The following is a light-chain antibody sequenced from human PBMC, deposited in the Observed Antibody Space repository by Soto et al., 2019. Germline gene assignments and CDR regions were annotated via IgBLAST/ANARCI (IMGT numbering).Light chain of an antibody. Sequence: EIQLTQSPSALPLSLGERATLSCRASQGVSSSLAWYQQTPGKAPRLLLRGASYRPRGIPARFSGSGSGTEFNLTISGLQPEDFAAYYCQQPTNLPLTFGGGTKVDIK. CDR1: QGVSSS. CDR2: GAS. J-gene: IGKJ4*01. CDR3: QQPTNLPLT. V-gene: IGKV3D-11*01.